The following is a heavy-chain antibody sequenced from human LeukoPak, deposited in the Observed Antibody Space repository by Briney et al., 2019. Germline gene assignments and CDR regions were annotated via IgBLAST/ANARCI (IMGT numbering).Heavy chain of an antibody. CDR2: INPSGGST. Sequence: ASVKVSCKASGYTFTSYYMHWVRQAPGQGLEWMGIINPSGGSTNYAQKFQGRVTMTRDTSTSTVYMELSSLRSEDTAVYYCARDPSGNILTGYTNWFDPWGQGTLVTVSS. CDR3: ARDPSGNILTGYTNWFDP. D-gene: IGHD3-9*01. J-gene: IGHJ5*02. CDR1: GYTFTSYY. V-gene: IGHV1-46*01.